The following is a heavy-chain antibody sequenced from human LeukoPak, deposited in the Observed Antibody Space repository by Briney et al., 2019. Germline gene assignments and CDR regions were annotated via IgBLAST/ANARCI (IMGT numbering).Heavy chain of an antibody. CDR1: GFTFYMYA. Sequence: GGSLTLSCQASGFTFYMYAMSWVRQAPGKGLEWVASMCGTAGCTFYPDSVKGRFTISRDNSKNVLYLRMNSLTAEDTAVYYCAKDRPNFHENSGHYYRRDGDSWGQGTLVTVSS. V-gene: IGHV3-23*01. CDR3: AKDRPNFHENSGHYYRRDGDS. CDR2: MCGTAGCT. J-gene: IGHJ5*01. D-gene: IGHD3-22*01.